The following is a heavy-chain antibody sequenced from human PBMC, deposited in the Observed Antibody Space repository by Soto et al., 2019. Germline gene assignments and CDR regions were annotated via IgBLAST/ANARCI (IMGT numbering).Heavy chain of an antibody. V-gene: IGHV3-23*01. CDR3: AKGSGGYYYYYMDV. CDR2: ISGSGGST. D-gene: IGHD2-15*01. Sequence: GGSLRLSCAAPGFTFSSYAMSWVRQAPGKGLEWVSAISGSGGSTYYADSVKGRFTISRDNSNNTLYLQMNSLRAADTAVYYCAKGSGGYYYYYMDVWGKGTTVTVSS. J-gene: IGHJ6*03. CDR1: GFTFSSYA.